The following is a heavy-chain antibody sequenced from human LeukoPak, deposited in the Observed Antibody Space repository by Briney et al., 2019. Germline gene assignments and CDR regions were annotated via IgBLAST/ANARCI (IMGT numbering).Heavy chain of an antibody. CDR2: IYYSGST. CDR1: GGSITGYY. V-gene: IGHV4-59*01. CDR3: ARDKWNGS. Sequence: PSETLSLTCTVSGGSITGYYWSWIRQPPGKGLEWIGCIYYSGSTNYNPSLKSRVTMSVDTSKNQFSLKLSSVTAADTAVYYCARDKWNGSWGQGTLVTVSS. J-gene: IGHJ5*02. D-gene: IGHD1-20*01.